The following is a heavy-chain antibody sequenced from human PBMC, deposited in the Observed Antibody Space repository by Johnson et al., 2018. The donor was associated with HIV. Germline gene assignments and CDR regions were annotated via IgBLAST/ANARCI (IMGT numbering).Heavy chain of an antibody. V-gene: IGHV3-23*04. CDR2: ISESGDSA. Sequence: EVQLVESGGGLVQPGGSLRLSCAASGFTFSTYVMTWVRQAPGKGLEWVSSISESGDSAVYADSVKGRLTISRDNAKNSLYLQMNGLRAEDTALYYCAKDSSSSKDDAFDIWGQGTMVTVSS. CDR1: GFTFSTYV. CDR3: AKDSSSSKDDAFDI. J-gene: IGHJ3*02. D-gene: IGHD6-13*01.